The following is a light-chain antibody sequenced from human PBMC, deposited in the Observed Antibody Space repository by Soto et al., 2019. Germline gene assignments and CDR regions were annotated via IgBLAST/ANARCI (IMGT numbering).Light chain of an antibody. CDR2: AAS. Sequence: IVLTQSSCTLSLSPGERATLSCRASQSVSSNLAWYQQKPGQAPRLLIYAASTRASGIPVRFSGSGSGTEFTLTIGSLQSEDFAVYYCQHRSNWPLTFGEGTKVDI. CDR3: QHRSNWPLT. CDR1: QSVSSN. V-gene: IGKV3-15*01. J-gene: IGKJ4*01.